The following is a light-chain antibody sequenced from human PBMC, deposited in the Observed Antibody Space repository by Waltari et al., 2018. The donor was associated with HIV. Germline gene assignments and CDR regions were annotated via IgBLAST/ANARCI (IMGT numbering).Light chain of an antibody. V-gene: IGLV1-47*01. Sequence: QSVVTQSPSAAGTPGQSVTLSCSGSNSNIGSNNVFWYQPLPGTAPKLLIYRDNQRPSWVPDRIAGSRAGPSASRAIGGRRSEDEAVYYCVVWDDSLSGVVFGGGTSLTVL. J-gene: IGLJ2*01. CDR1: NSNIGSNN. CDR3: VVWDDSLSGVV. CDR2: RDN.